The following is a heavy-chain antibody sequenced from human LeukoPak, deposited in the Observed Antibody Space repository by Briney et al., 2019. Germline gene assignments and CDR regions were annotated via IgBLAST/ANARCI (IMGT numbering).Heavy chain of an antibody. CDR2: ISAYNGNT. CDR3: ARDFSMINPLHY. D-gene: IGHD2/OR15-2a*01. CDR1: GYTFTSYY. J-gene: IGHJ4*02. V-gene: IGHV1-18*04. Sequence: ASVKVSCKASGYTFTSYYMHWVRQAPGQGLEWMGWISAYNGNTNYAQKLQGRVTMTTDTSTSTAYMELSSLRSEDTAVYYCARDFSMINPLHYWGQGTLVTVSS.